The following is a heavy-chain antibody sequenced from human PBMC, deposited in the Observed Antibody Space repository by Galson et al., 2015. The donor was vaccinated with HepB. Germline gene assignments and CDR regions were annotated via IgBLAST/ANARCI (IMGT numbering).Heavy chain of an antibody. D-gene: IGHD2-15*01. CDR2: IIPIFGTA. Sequence: SVKVSCKASGYTFTSYGISWVRQAPGQGLEWMGGIIPIFGTANYAQKFQGRVTITADESTSTAYMELSSLRSEDTAVYYCARAYCSGGSCYEADREYYYYGMDVWGQGTTVTVSS. CDR1: GYTFTSYG. CDR3: ARAYCSGGSCYEADREYYYYGMDV. J-gene: IGHJ6*02. V-gene: IGHV1-69*13.